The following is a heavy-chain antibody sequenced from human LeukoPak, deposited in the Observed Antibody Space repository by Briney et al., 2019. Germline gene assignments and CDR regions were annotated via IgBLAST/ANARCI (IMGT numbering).Heavy chain of an antibody. D-gene: IGHD5-18*01. Sequence: GGSQRVSCAASGFTFSSYAMSWVRQAPGKGLEWVSAISGSGGSTYYADSVKGRFTISRDNSKNTLYLQMNSLRAEDTAVYYCAKPIGPDTRLDYWGQGTLGTVSS. CDR2: ISGSGGST. V-gene: IGHV3-23*01. J-gene: IGHJ4*02. CDR1: GFTFSSYA. CDR3: AKPIGPDTRLDY.